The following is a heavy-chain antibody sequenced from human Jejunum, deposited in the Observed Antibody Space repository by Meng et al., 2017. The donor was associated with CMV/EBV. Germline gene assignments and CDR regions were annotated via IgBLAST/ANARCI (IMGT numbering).Heavy chain of an antibody. V-gene: IGHV4-61*01. CDR3: ARAGCSRGYCSSGFAP. CDR1: SVSSGNYY. J-gene: IGHJ5*02. D-gene: IGHD2-2*01. Sequence: SVSSGNYYWSWIRQPPGKRLGWIAYLSYSGSNDYNPSLKSRVTISIDTSKNQFSLKLSSVTAADTAVYYCARAGCSRGYCSSGFAPWGQGTLVTVSS. CDR2: LSYSGSN.